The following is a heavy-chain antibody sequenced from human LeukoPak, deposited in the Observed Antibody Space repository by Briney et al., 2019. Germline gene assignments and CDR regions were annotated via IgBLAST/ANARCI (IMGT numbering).Heavy chain of an antibody. CDR2: ISGSGGST. CDR3: AKSSYYDSSGFYREYYFDY. Sequence: GESLRLSCAVSGFTFSNYAMSWVRQAPGKGLGWVSSISGSGGSTYYADSVKGRFTISRDNSKNTLYLQMNSLRAGDTAVYYCAKSSYYDSSGFYREYYFDYWGQGALVPVSS. J-gene: IGHJ4*02. V-gene: IGHV3-23*01. CDR1: GFTFSNYA. D-gene: IGHD3-22*01.